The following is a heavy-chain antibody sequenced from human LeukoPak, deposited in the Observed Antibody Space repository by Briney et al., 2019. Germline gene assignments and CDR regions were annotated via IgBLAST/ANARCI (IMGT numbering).Heavy chain of an antibody. CDR3: AKDAWQDIVVVPAARDAFDI. CDR1: GFTFTTYA. Sequence: PGGSLRLSCAASGFTFTTYAMSWVRQAPGKGLEWVSAISGSGGSTYYADSVKGRFTISRDNSKNTLYLQMNSLRAEDTAVYYCAKDAWQDIVVVPAARDAFDIWGQGTMVTVSS. CDR2: ISGSGGST. V-gene: IGHV3-23*01. D-gene: IGHD2-2*01. J-gene: IGHJ3*02.